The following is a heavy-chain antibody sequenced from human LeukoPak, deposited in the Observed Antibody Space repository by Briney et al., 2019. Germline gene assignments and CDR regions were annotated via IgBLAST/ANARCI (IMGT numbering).Heavy chain of an antibody. CDR3: ARDRSLQWEQRSSYFDY. CDR2: ISYDGSNK. V-gene: IGHV3-30-3*01. CDR1: GFTFSSYA. Sequence: GRSLRLSCAASGFTFSSYAMHWVRQAPGKGLEWVAVISYDGSNKYYADSVKGRFTISRDNSKNTLYLQMNSLRAEDTAMYYCARDRSLQWEQRSSYFDYWGQGTLVTVSS. J-gene: IGHJ4*02. D-gene: IGHD1-26*01.